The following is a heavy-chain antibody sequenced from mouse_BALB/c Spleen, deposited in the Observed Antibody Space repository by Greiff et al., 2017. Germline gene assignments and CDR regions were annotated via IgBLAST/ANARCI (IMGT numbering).Heavy chain of an antibody. CDR3: ARDNGNYYYAMDY. Sequence: EVQLVESGGGLVKPGGSLKLSCAASGFTFSSYAMSWVRQSPEKRLEWVAEISSGGSYTYYPDTVTGRFTISRDNAKNTLYLEMSSLRSEDTAMYYCARDNGNYYYAMDYWGQGTSVTVSS. CDR2: ISSGGSYT. J-gene: IGHJ4*01. CDR1: GFTFSSYA. V-gene: IGHV5-9-4*01. D-gene: IGHD2-1*01.